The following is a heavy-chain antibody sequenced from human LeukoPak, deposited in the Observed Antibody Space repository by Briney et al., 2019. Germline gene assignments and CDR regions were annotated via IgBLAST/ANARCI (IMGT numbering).Heavy chain of an antibody. J-gene: IGHJ4*02. CDR2: ISGSGGST. CDR1: GFTFSSYA. Sequence: GGSLRLSCAASGFTFSSYAMSWVRQAPGKGLEWVSAISGSGGSTYHADSVKGRFTISRDNSKNTLCLRMNSLRAEDTAVYYCDSSGWQAFDYWGQGTLVTVSS. D-gene: IGHD6-19*01. V-gene: IGHV3-23*01. CDR3: DSSGWQAFDY.